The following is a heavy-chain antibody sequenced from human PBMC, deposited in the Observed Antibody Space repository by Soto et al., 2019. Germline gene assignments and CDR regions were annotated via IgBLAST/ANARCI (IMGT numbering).Heavy chain of an antibody. J-gene: IGHJ4*02. CDR3: ARAHPRWLRSGYFDY. D-gene: IGHD5-12*01. V-gene: IGHV3-11*06. CDR2: ISSSSSYT. CDR1: GFTFSDYY. Sequence: PGGSLRLSCEASGFTFSDYYMSWIRQAPGKGLEWVSYISSSSSYTNYADSVKGRFTISRDNAKNSLYLQMNSLRAEDTAVYYCARAHPRWLRSGYFDYWGQGTLVTVSS.